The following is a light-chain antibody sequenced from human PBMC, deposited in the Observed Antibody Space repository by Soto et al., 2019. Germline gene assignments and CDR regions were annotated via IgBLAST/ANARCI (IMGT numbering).Light chain of an antibody. V-gene: IGKV3-11*01. CDR2: AAS. CDR3: QQRRDWPIT. CDR1: QSVSSY. J-gene: IGKJ4*01. Sequence: EIVLTQSPAILSLSPGERATLSCRASQSVSSYLTWYQQKPGQAPSLHIYAASNRATGIPARFSGSVSGTDLTLTISSLEPEDSAVYYCQQRRDWPITSGGGTKVEIK.